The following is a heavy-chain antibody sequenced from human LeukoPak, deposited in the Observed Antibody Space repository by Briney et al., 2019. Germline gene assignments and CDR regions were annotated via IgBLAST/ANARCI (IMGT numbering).Heavy chain of an antibody. V-gene: IGHV3-30*02. CDR3: AKAGSSSWDAFDY. CDR2: IRDDGSNK. D-gene: IGHD6-13*01. CDR1: GFTFSSYG. J-gene: IGHJ4*02. Sequence: PGGSLRHSCAASGFTFSSYGMHWVRQAPGKGLEWVTFIRDDGSNKYYADSVKGRFTISRDNSKNTLYLQMNSLRAEDTAVYYCAKAGSSSWDAFDYWGQGTLVTVSS.